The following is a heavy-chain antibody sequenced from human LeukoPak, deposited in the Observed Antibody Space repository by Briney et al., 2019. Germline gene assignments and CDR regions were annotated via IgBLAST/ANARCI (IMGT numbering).Heavy chain of an antibody. CDR3: ARDPFGGGGYGAFDI. J-gene: IGHJ3*02. CDR1: GFTFSTYW. Sequence: GGSLRLSCVASGFTFSTYWMIWVRQAPGKGLEWVTNIKQDGSEEVYEDSVKGRFTVSRDNAKNSMYLQMNSLRVEDTAVYYCARDPFGGGGYGAFDIWGQGTMVTVSS. D-gene: IGHD2-21*01. V-gene: IGHV3-7*01. CDR2: IKQDGSEE.